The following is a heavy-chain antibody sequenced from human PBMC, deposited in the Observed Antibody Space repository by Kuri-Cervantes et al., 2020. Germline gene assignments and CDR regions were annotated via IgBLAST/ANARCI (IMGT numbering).Heavy chain of an antibody. CDR3: ARCKRGIAAARPDRMWIDP. Sequence: GSLRLSCTVSGGSISSVSYHWGWIRQPPGKGLEWIGTIYYSGSTYYNPSLKSRVTISVDTSKNQFSLKVSSVTAADTAVYYCARCKRGIAAARPDRMWIDPWGQETLVTVSS. V-gene: IGHV4-39*01. CDR2: IYYSGST. CDR1: GGSISSVSYH. D-gene: IGHD6-13*01. J-gene: IGHJ5*02.